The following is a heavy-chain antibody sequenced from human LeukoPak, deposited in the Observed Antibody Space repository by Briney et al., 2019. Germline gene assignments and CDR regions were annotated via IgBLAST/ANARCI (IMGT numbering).Heavy chain of an antibody. D-gene: IGHD3-16*02. J-gene: IGHJ3*02. V-gene: IGHV4-59*01. CDR3: ARTPTGSYDYVWGSYCSLNFDI. Sequence: SETLSLSCTVSAGSISSYYWVWIRQPPEKGLEWIGYIYYGGSTNYNPSLKSRVTISVDTSKNQFSLKLSSVTAADTAVYYCARTPTGSYDYVWGSYCSLNFDIWGQGTMVTVSS. CDR2: IYYGGST. CDR1: AGSISSYY.